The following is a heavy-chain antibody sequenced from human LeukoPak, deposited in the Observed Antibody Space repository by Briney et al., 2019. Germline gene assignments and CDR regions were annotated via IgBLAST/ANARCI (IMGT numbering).Heavy chain of an antibody. V-gene: IGHV1-2*02. CDR1: GYTFTGYY. Sequence: GASVTVSCKASGYTFTGYYMHWVRQAPGQGLEWMGWINPNSGGTNYAQKFQGRVTMTRDTSISTAYMELSRLRSDDTAVYYCARAGLVVVTPPFDYWGQGTLVTVSS. J-gene: IGHJ4*02. D-gene: IGHD4-23*01. CDR2: INPNSGGT. CDR3: ARAGLVVVTPPFDY.